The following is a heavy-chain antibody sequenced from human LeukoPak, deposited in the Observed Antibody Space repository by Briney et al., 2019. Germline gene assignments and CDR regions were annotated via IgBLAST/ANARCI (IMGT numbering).Heavy chain of an antibody. CDR2: VDNDGINT. CDR3: AKDRGTPDAFDL. J-gene: IGHJ3*01. Sequence: GGSLRLSCAGSGFTFGGYWMHWVRQAPGKGLVWVSRVDNDGINTIYEDSVKGRFTISRDNAKNTLYLHMSSLRAEDTAVYYCAKDRGTPDAFDLWGQGTMVTVSS. V-gene: IGHV3-74*01. CDR1: GFTFGGYW. D-gene: IGHD5-24*01.